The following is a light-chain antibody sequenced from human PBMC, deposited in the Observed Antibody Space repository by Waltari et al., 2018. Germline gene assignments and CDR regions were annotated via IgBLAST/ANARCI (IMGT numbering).Light chain of an antibody. Sequence: DIQMTQSPSSLSASVGDRVTITCRASQTISSYLNWYQQKPGKAPNLLIYAASSLQSGVPSRFCGSGSGTDFTLTISSLQPEDFATYYCQQSFSKPWTFGQGTKVEIK. CDR1: QTISSY. CDR3: QQSFSKPWT. CDR2: AAS. V-gene: IGKV1-39*01. J-gene: IGKJ1*01.